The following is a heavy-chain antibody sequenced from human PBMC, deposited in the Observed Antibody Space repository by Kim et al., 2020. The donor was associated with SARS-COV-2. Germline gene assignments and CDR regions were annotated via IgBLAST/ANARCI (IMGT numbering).Heavy chain of an antibody. Sequence: DGSRTTSADSGKGRFTISRDNAKNTVFLEMNSLRAEDTAVYYCIRDYDYWGQGTLVTVSS. V-gene: IGHV3-74*01. CDR3: IRDYDY. CDR2: DGSRT. J-gene: IGHJ4*02.